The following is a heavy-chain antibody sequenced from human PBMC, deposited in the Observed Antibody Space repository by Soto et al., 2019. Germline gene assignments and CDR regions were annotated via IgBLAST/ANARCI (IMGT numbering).Heavy chain of an antibody. J-gene: IGHJ6*02. CDR2: IYSDNNT. V-gene: IGHV3-53*02. Sequence: EVQLVETGGDLIQPGGSLRLCCAASGFTVSSDSMTWVRQAPGKGLEWISIIYSDNNTDYADSVKGRFSISRDTFKNILYLQMNSLRAEDTAEYYCARHYSAMGVWGQGTTVTVSS. CDR3: ARHYSAMGV. CDR1: GFTVSSDS.